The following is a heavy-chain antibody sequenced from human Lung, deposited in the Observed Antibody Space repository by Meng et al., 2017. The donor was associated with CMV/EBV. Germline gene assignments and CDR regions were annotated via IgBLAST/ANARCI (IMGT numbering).Heavy chain of an antibody. CDR3: AHGGGDC. V-gene: IGHV3-30-3*01. CDR2: ISYDGSNK. D-gene: IGHD2-15*01. CDR1: GFTFSSYA. J-gene: IGHJ4*02. Sequence: QGQLVGSGGGVVQPWRSLRLSCAASGFTFSSYAMHWVRQAPGKGLEWVAVISYDGSNKYYADSVKGRFTISRDNSKNTLYLQMNSLRAEDTAVYYCAHGGGDCWGQGTLVTVSS.